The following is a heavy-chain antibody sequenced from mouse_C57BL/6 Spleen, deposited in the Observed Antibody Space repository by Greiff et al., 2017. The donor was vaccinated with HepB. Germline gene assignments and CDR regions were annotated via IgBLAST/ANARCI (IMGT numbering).Heavy chain of an antibody. V-gene: IGHV14-4*01. J-gene: IGHJ2*01. CDR1: GFNIKDDY. Sequence: EVQLQQSGAELVRPGASVKLSCTASGFNIKDDYMHWVKQRPEQGLEWIGWIDPENGDTEYAAKFQGKATITADTSSNTAYLQRSSLTSEDTAVYYCTYYGSSGKFDYWGQGTTLTVSS. CDR2: IDPENGDT. D-gene: IGHD1-1*01. CDR3: TYYGSSGKFDY.